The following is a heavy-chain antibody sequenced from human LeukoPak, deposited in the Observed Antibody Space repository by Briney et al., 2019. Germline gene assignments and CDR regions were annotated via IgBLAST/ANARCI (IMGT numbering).Heavy chain of an antibody. V-gene: IGHV4-59*01. CDR3: ARGVVGDRRYFDL. CDR2: IYYTGST. J-gene: IGHJ2*01. Sequence: PSETLSLTCTVSGGSINNYYGSCIRQPPGKGLEWIGYIYYTGSTSYNPSLKSRVTISVDTSKNQFSLELTSVTPADTAVYYCARGVVGDRRYFDLWGRGALVTVSS. D-gene: IGHD1-26*01. CDR1: GGSINNYY.